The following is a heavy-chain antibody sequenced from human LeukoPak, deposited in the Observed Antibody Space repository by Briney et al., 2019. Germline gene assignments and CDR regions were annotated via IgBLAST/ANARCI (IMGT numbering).Heavy chain of an antibody. D-gene: IGHD3-22*01. CDR2: ISGSGGST. V-gene: IGHV3-23*01. CDR3: ARCPRITMIVVGHYAFDI. Sequence: GGSLRLSCAASGFTFSSYAMSWVRQAPGKGLEWVSAISGSGGSTYYADSVKGRFTISRDNSKNTLYLQMNSLRAEDTAVYYCARCPRITMIVVGHYAFDIWGQGTMVTVSS. CDR1: GFTFSSYA. J-gene: IGHJ3*02.